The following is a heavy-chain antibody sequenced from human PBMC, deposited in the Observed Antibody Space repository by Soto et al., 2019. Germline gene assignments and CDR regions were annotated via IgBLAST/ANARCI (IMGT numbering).Heavy chain of an antibody. CDR3: AKDLHNWNLYYFDY. Sequence: PSETLSLTCSVSGGSISHYYWSWIRQSPGKGLEWTGYAYYSGSTDYNPSLKSRVTMSVDTSKNQVSLKLNSVTTADTAVYYCAKDLHNWNLYYFDYWGQGTLVTVSS. CDR2: AYYSGST. V-gene: IGHV4-59*01. J-gene: IGHJ4*02. D-gene: IGHD1-20*01. CDR1: GGSISHYY.